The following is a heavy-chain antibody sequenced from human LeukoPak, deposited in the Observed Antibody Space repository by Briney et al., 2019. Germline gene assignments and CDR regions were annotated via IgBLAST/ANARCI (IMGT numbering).Heavy chain of an antibody. Sequence: ASVKVSCKASGYTFTSYGISWVRQAPGQGLEWMGWISAYNGNTNYAQKLQGRVTMTTDTSTSTAYMELRSLRSDVTAVYYCARVPLEATMVRGVIPNWFDPWGQGTLVTVSS. D-gene: IGHD3-10*01. CDR3: ARVPLEATMVRGVIPNWFDP. V-gene: IGHV1-18*04. CDR2: ISAYNGNT. J-gene: IGHJ5*02. CDR1: GYTFTSYG.